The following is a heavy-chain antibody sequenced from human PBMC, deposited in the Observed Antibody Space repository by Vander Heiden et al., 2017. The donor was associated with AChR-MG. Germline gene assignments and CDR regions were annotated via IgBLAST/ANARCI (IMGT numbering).Heavy chain of an antibody. V-gene: IGHV3-33*01. CDR2: IWYDGSNK. Sequence: QVQLVESGGGVVQPGRSLRLSCAAYGFTSSSYGMHWVRQAPGKGLEWVAVIWYDGSNKYYADSVKGRFTISRDNSKNTLYLQMNSLRAEDTAVYYCARVLGVPAATPYYYYGMDVWGQGTTVTVSS. CDR1: GFTSSSYG. J-gene: IGHJ6*02. D-gene: IGHD2-2*01. CDR3: ARVLGVPAATPYYYYGMDV.